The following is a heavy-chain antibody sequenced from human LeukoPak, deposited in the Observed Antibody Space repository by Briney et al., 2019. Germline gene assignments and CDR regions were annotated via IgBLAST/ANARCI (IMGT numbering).Heavy chain of an antibody. J-gene: IGHJ4*02. CDR1: GGPISSSSYY. CDR3: ARKFCGGDCYSYYFDY. Sequence: SETLSLTCTVSGGPISSSSYYWGWIRQPLGKGLEWIGSIYYSGSTYYNPSLKSRVTISVDTSKNQFSLKLSSVTAADTAVYYCARKFCGGDCYSYYFDYWGQGTLVTVSS. D-gene: IGHD2-21*02. V-gene: IGHV4-39*01. CDR2: IYYSGST.